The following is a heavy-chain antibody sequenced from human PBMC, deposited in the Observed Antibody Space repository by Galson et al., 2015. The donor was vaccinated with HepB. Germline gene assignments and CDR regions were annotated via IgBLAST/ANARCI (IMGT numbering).Heavy chain of an antibody. D-gene: IGHD6-13*01. V-gene: IGHV3-66*01. CDR3: AREEGFTAAAGTYYYYMDV. J-gene: IGHJ6*03. CDR1: GFTVSSNY. Sequence: SLRLSCAASGFTVSSNYMSWVRQAPGKGLEWVSVIYSGGSTYYADSVKGRFTISRDNSKNTLYLQMNSLRAEDTAVYYCAREEGFTAAAGTYYYYMDVWGKGTTVTVSS. CDR2: IYSGGST.